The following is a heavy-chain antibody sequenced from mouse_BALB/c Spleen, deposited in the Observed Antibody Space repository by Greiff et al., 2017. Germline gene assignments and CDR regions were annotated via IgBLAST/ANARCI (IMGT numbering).Heavy chain of an antibody. CDR2: IYPGDGDT. J-gene: IGHJ2*01. D-gene: IGHD2-14*01. CDR1: GYTFTSYW. V-gene: IGHV1-87*01. Sequence: QVHVKQSGAELARPGASVKLSCKASGYTFTSYWMQWVKQRPGQGLEWIGAIYPGDGDTRYTQKFKGKATLTADKSSSTAYMQLSSLASEDSAVYYCARWGGYRYEDYWGQGTTLTVSS. CDR3: ARWGGYRYEDY.